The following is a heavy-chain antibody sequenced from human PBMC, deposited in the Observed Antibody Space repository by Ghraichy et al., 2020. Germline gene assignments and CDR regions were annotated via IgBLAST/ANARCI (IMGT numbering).Heavy chain of an antibody. D-gene: IGHD3-9*01. CDR3: TRAYYDVLTNYYFDFDF. J-gene: IGHJ4*02. CDR2: ISASNGDT. V-gene: IGHV1-18*04. Sequence: ASVKVSCKTSGFSYDTYGISWVRQAPGQGLEWVGWISASNGDTNYAPKFQGRVTLTTDKSTSTAYMDLRSLRFDDTAVYYWTRAYYDVLTNYYFDFDFWGQGTLVTVS. CDR1: GFSYDTYG.